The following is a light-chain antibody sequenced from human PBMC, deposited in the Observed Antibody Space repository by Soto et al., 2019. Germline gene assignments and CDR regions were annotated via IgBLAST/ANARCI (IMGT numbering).Light chain of an antibody. Sequence: DIQMTQSPSSLAASVGDTITITCRASQDIGNFFAWFQQKPGKAPKSLISAASSLQSGVPSKFTVSGSGTDFTLTIHRLQPEDFATYYCQQYHSYHATFGGGTKVEI. CDR3: QQYHSYHAT. V-gene: IGKV1-16*02. CDR1: QDIGNF. CDR2: AAS. J-gene: IGKJ4*01.